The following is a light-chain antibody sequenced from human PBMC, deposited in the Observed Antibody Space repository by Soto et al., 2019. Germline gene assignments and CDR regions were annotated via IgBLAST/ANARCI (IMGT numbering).Light chain of an antibody. J-gene: IGKJ5*01. V-gene: IGKV3-11*01. CDR2: DAY. CDR1: QSFRGL. Sequence: EVVLTQSPVTLSLSPGERATLSCRASQSFRGLLAWYQQKPGQAPRLVLYDAYNRATGIPPRFSGSGSGTDFPLTISSLEPEDSAVYYCQQRHMWPITFGQGTRLEIK. CDR3: QQRHMWPIT.